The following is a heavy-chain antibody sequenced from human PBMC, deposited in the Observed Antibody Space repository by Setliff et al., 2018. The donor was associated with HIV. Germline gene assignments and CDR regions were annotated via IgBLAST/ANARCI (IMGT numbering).Heavy chain of an antibody. Sequence: NPSETLSLTCTVSGGSISSGIYYWGWIRQPAGKGLEWIGHIYLTGNTNYNPSLKSRVTISLDSSKSQFSLMMTSLTTADTAVYYCAREGTWESYFDAWGQGLLVTVSS. V-gene: IGHV4-61*09. D-gene: IGHD1-26*01. J-gene: IGHJ4*02. CDR2: IYLTGNT. CDR3: AREGTWESYFDA. CDR1: GGSISSGIYY.